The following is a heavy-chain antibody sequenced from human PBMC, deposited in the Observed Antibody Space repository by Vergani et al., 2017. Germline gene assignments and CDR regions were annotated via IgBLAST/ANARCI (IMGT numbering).Heavy chain of an antibody. Sequence: EVQLVESGGGLVQPGGSLRLSCAASGFTFSTYWMHWVRQAPGKGLVWVSRINSDGSRKSDADSVKGRFTISRDKAKNTLYLQMNSLIAADTAVYYCARAVVVVAPPPPDYWGQGTLVTVSS. CDR2: INSDGSRK. D-gene: IGHD2-15*01. CDR3: ARAVVVVAPPPPDY. J-gene: IGHJ4*02. V-gene: IGHV3-74*01. CDR1: GFTFSTYW.